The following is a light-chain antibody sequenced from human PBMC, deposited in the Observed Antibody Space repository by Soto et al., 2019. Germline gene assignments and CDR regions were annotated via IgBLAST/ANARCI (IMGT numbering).Light chain of an antibody. CDR3: SLYISGSTYV. CDR2: EVT. J-gene: IGLJ1*01. CDR1: SSDVGGYNF. Sequence: QSVLTQPASVSGSPGQSITISCTGTSSDVGGYNFVSWYQQHPGKAPKLMIYEVTNRPSGVSNRFSGSNSVNTASLTISGLQAEDEADYYCSLYISGSTYVFGTGTKVTVL. V-gene: IGLV2-14*01.